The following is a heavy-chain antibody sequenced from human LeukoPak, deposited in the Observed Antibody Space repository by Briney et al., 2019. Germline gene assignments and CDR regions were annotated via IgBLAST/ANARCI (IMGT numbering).Heavy chain of an antibody. CDR2: ISTYNGNT. Sequence: ASVKVSCKASGYTFTSYGINWVRQAPGQGLEWMGWISTYNGNTNYAPKLQGRVAVTRDTSISTAYMELSSLRSEDTAVYYCATTRRLPLLGFDSWGQGTLVTVSS. CDR3: ATTRRLPLLGFDS. CDR1: GYTFTSYG. J-gene: IGHJ5*01. V-gene: IGHV1-18*01. D-gene: IGHD2-15*01.